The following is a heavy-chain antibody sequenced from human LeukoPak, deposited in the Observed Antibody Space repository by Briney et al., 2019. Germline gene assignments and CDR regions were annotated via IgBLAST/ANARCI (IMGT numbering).Heavy chain of an antibody. V-gene: IGHV5-51*01. J-gene: IGHJ5*02. D-gene: IGHD3-22*01. CDR1: GYSFTSYW. CDR2: IYPGDSDT. Sequence: GESLKISCKGSGYSFTSYWIGWVRQMPGKGLEWMGIIYPGDSDTRYSPSLQGHVTISADKSISTAYLQWSSLKASDTAMYYCASVPYYDSIWFDPWGQGTLVTVSS. CDR3: ASVPYYDSIWFDP.